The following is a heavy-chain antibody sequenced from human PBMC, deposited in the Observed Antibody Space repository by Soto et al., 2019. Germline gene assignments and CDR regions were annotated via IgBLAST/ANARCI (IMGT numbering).Heavy chain of an antibody. CDR3: VGTSLVVAAATREDY. V-gene: IGHV3-74*01. Sequence: PGGSLRLSCAASGFTFSSYWMHWVRQAPGKGLVWVSRINSDGSSTSYADSVKGRFTISRDNAKNTLYLQMNSLRAEDTAVYYCVGTSLVVAAATREDYWGQGTLVTVSS. CDR2: INSDGSST. CDR1: GFTFSSYW. J-gene: IGHJ4*02. D-gene: IGHD2-15*01.